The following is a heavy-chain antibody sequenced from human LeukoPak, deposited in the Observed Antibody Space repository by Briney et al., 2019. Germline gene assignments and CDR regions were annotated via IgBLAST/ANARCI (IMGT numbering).Heavy chain of an antibody. D-gene: IGHD7-27*01. Sequence: GGSLRLSCAASGSSFSRYWMHWVRQAPGKGLVWVSTIPSDGGTTSSADSVKGRFIVSRDDAKNTLYLQMNSLRAEDTAVYYRARENWGLSDSWGQGTLVTVSS. J-gene: IGHJ4*02. CDR2: IPSDGGTT. V-gene: IGHV3-74*01. CDR3: ARENWGLSDS. CDR1: GSSFSRYW.